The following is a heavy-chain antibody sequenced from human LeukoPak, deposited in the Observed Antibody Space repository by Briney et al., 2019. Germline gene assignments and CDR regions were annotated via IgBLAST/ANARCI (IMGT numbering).Heavy chain of an antibody. CDR2: ISFGGSNK. J-gene: IGHJ4*02. CDR1: GFTFSTYA. D-gene: IGHD1-26*01. CDR3: AKVRAPRQYYFDY. V-gene: IGHV3-30*04. Sequence: GRSLRLSCAASGFTFSTYAMHWVRQAPGKRLEWVAIISFGGSNKYYADSVKGRFTISRDNSKNTLYLQMNSLRAEDTAVYYCAKVRAPRQYYFDYWGQGTLVTVSS.